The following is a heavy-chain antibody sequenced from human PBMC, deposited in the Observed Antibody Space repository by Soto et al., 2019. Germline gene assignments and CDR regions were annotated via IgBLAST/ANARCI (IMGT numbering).Heavy chain of an antibody. CDR2: IYTDGGGT. J-gene: IGHJ4*02. Sequence: GGSLRLSCSASGFPFSNYCMHWVRQSPGKGLVWVSCIYTDGGGTTYADSVKGRFTISRDNAKSTLYLQMNSLRAEDTAVYYCATLNSFGSDYWGRGALVNVSS. D-gene: IGHD5-18*01. CDR1: GFPFSNYC. CDR3: ATLNSFGSDY. V-gene: IGHV3-74*01.